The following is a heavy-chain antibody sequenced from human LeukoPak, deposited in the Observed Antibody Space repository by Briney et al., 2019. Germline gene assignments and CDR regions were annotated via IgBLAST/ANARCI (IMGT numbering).Heavy chain of an antibody. J-gene: IGHJ4*02. CDR1: GFTFSSYG. CDR3: ARGLSLSGYDHMFDY. CDR2: INWNGGST. V-gene: IGHV3-20*04. D-gene: IGHD5-12*01. Sequence: GGSLRLSCAASGFTFSSYGMSWVRQAPGKGLEWVSGINWNGGSTGYADSVKGRFTISRDNAKNSLYLQMNSLRAEDTALYYCARGLSLSGYDHMFDYWGQGTLVTVSS.